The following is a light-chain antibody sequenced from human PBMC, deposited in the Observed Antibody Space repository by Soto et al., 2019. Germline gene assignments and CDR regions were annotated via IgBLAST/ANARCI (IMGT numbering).Light chain of an antibody. V-gene: IGKV1-5*03. CDR2: KAS. J-gene: IGKJ1*01. CDR3: QQYDTFGT. Sequence: DIQMTQSPSTLSGSVGDRVTITCRASQTISSWLAWYRQKPGKAPKLLIYKASTLKSGVPSRFSGSGSGTEFTLTISSLQPDDFATYYCQQYDTFGTFGQGTKVDIK. CDR1: QTISSW.